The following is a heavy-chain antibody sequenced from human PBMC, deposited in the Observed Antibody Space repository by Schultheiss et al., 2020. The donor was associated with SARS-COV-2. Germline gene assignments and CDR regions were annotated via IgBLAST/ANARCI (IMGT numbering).Heavy chain of an antibody. Sequence: GESLKISCAASGFPFSNYAMTWIRQAPGKGLEGVAAISASAFSTYYADSMKGRFTISRDTARNSLYLQMNSLRAEDTAVYYCARDTQKYSSSSYYYYYYMDVWGKGTTVTVSS. D-gene: IGHD6-6*01. CDR1: GFPFSNYA. V-gene: IGHV3-23*01. J-gene: IGHJ6*03. CDR2: ISASAFST. CDR3: ARDTQKYSSSSYYYYYYMDV.